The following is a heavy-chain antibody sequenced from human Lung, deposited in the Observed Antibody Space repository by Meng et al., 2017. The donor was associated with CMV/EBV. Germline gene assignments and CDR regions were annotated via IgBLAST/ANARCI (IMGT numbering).Heavy chain of an antibody. Sequence: SCAASGFTFSHYKMNWVRQAPGKGLEWVSYISRSDNTKDYADSVKGRFTISRDNAKNSLYLHMNSLRADDTAVYYCARSDSYGDFDSWGQGKLVTASS. V-gene: IGHV3-48*03. CDR1: GFTFSHYK. CDR2: ISRSDNTK. CDR3: ARSDSYGDFDS. J-gene: IGHJ4*02. D-gene: IGHD5-18*01.